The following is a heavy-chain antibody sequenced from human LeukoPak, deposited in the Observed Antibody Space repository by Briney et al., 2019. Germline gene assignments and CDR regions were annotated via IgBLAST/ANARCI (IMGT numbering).Heavy chain of an antibody. Sequence: GGSLRLSCAASGFTFSDYYMSWIRQAPGKGLELVSYISSSSSYTNYADSVKGRFTISRVNAKNSLYLQMNSLRAEDTAVYYCARAQSYVGYAEADYWGQGTLVTVSS. J-gene: IGHJ4*02. CDR2: ISSSSSYT. V-gene: IGHV3-11*05. D-gene: IGHD5-12*01. CDR3: ARAQSYVGYAEADY. CDR1: GFTFSDYY.